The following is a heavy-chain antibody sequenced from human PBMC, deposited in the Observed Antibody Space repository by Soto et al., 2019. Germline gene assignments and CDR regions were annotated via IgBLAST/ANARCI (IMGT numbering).Heavy chain of an antibody. CDR2: ISAYNGNT. Sequence: QVQLVQSGAEVKKPGASVKVSCKASGYTFTTYGISWVRQAPGQGLEWMGWISAYNGNTNSAQKLQGRVTMTTDTSTSTAYMELRSLRSDDTAVYYCARDSVYCSGDSCYPCDYWGQGTLVTVSS. V-gene: IGHV1-18*01. D-gene: IGHD2-15*01. CDR3: ARDSVYCSGDSCYPCDY. J-gene: IGHJ4*02. CDR1: GYTFTTYG.